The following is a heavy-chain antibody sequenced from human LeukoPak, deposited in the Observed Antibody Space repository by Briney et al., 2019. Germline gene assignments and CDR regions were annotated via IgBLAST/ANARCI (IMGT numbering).Heavy chain of an antibody. J-gene: IGHJ3*02. D-gene: IGHD2-15*01. V-gene: IGHV3-48*03. CDR1: GFTFSSYE. CDR3: ARGGYVIDI. CDR2: ITSTDTTK. Sequence: GGSLRLSCAASGFTFSSYEMNWVRQGPGKGLEWISYITSTDTTKYYTDSVKGRFTISRDNAKNSLYLQMHSLRAEDTAVYYCARGGYVIDIWGQGTVVTVSS.